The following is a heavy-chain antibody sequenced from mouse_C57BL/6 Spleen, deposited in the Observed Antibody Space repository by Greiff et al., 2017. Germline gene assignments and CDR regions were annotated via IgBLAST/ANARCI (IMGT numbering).Heavy chain of an antibody. CDR2: IYPGDGDT. Sequence: QVQLQQSGPELVKPGASVKISCKASGYAFSSSWMNWVKQRPGKGLEWIGRIYPGDGDTNYNGKFKGKATLTADKSSSTAYMQLSSLTSEDSAVYFCARRGASDAMDYWGQGTSVTVSA. CDR1: GYAFSSSW. V-gene: IGHV1-82*01. J-gene: IGHJ4*01. D-gene: IGHD3-2*02. CDR3: ARRGASDAMDY.